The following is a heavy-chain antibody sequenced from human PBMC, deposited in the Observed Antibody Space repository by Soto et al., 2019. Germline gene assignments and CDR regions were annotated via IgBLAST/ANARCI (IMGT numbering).Heavy chain of an antibody. Sequence: QVHLVESGGGVVQPGTSLRLSCADSGFSFSKYGIHWVRQAPGKGLEWVAIITYDGSNKYYLDSVKGRFTISRDNSRNTAFLQMDSLTAEDTATYYCAKALSEWIPTYCFDSWGQGARVTVTS. CDR3: AKALSEWIPTYCFDS. V-gene: IGHV3-30*18. D-gene: IGHD3-3*01. J-gene: IGHJ4*02. CDR1: GFSFSKYG. CDR2: ITYDGSNK.